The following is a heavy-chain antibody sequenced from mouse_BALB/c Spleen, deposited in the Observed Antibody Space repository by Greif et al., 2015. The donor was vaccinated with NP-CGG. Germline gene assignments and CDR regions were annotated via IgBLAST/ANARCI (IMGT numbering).Heavy chain of an antibody. CDR2: INPYNDGT. CDR1: GYTFTSYV. Sequence: VQLQQSGPELVKPGASVKMSCKASGYTFTSYVMHWVKQKPGQGLEWIGYINPYNDGTKYNEKFEGKATLTSDKSSSTAYMEISSLTSEDSAVYYCAREAKLANWEGGFNYWGQGTTLTVSS. CDR3: AREAKLANWEGGFNY. D-gene: IGHD4-1*01. V-gene: IGHV1-14*01. J-gene: IGHJ2*01.